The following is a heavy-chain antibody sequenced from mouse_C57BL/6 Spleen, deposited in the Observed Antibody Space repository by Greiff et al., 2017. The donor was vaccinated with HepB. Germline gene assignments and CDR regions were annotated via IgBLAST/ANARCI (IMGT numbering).Heavy chain of an antibody. J-gene: IGHJ2*01. CDR3: TRDDYGTDY. CDR2: ISSGGDYI. V-gene: IGHV5-9-1*02. Sequence: EVNVVESGEGLVKPGGSLKLSCAASGFTFSSYAMSWVRQTPEKRLEWVAYISSGGDYIYYADTVKGRFTISRDNARNTLYLQMSSLKSEDTAMYYCTRDDYGTDYWGQGTTLTVSS. D-gene: IGHD1-1*01. CDR1: GFTFSSYA.